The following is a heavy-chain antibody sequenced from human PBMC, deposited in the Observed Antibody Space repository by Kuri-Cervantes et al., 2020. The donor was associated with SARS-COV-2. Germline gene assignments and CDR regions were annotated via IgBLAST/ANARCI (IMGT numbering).Heavy chain of an antibody. Sequence: LSLTCAASGFTFSNAWMNWVRQAPGKGLEWVANIKQDGSEKYYVDSVKGRFTISRDNSKTTLYLQMDNLRAEDTAFYYCTKGSVMIPVPNAWGQGTLVTVSS. D-gene: IGHD2-21*01. CDR1: GFTFSNAW. V-gene: IGHV3-7*05. CDR2: IKQDGSEK. J-gene: IGHJ5*02. CDR3: TKGSVMIPVPNA.